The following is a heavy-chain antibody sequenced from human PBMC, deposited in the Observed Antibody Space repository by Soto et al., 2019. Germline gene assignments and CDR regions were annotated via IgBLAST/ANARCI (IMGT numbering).Heavy chain of an antibody. V-gene: IGHV3-23*01. CDR1: GFTFSSYA. Sequence: GGSLRLSCAASGFTFSSYAMSWVRQAPGKGLEWVSAISGSGGSTYYADSVKGRFTISRDNSKNTLYLQMNSLRAEDRAVFSGAKERGWGGYYFDYWGQGTLVTVSS. D-gene: IGHD3-16*01. CDR3: AKERGWGGYYFDY. J-gene: IGHJ4*02. CDR2: ISGSGGST.